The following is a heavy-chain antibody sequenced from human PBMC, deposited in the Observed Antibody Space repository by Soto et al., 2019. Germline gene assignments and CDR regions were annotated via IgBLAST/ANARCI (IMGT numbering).Heavy chain of an antibody. CDR2: IYHSGMT. D-gene: IGHD1-26*01. CDR3: ATVRWELHDAFDI. J-gene: IGHJ3*02. CDR1: GGSISTGGYY. Sequence: QVQLQESGPGLVKPSQTLSLTCTVSGGSISTGGYYWSWIRQHPGRGLEWIGYIYHSGMTFSNPSLQSLVDISIDTSKNKFSLKLSSVTAADTAVYYCATVRWELHDAFDIWGQGTMVSVSS. V-gene: IGHV4-31*01.